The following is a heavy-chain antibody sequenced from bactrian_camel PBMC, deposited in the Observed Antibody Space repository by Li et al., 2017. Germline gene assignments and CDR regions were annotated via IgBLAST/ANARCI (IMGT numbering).Heavy chain of an antibody. Sequence: VQLVESGGGSVQAGGSLRLSCAVSGYSIITYCMGWFRQAPGKEREEVATIDSYESTVYADSVKGRFIISKDNAKNTLYLQMNSLKPEDSAMYYCAADPSRRYACILWSPYRTYNVWGQGTQVTVS. CDR2: IDSYEST. CDR3: AADPSRRYACILWSPYRTYNV. J-gene: IGHJ4*01. CDR1: GYSIITYC. V-gene: IGHV3S53*01. D-gene: IGHD2*01.